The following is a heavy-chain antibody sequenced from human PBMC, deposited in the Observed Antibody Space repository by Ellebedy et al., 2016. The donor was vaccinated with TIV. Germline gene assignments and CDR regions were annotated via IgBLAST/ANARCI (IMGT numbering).Heavy chain of an antibody. CDR3: ATDGSYGDYLSPTHAFVI. CDR2: INQDGSQK. D-gene: IGHD4-17*01. V-gene: IGHV3-7*01. Sequence: GESLKISCAASEFPFSNYWMSWVRQAPGKGLEWVANINQDGSQKYFVDSVKGRFTLSRDHAKNSLYLQMNSLRDEDTAVYYCATDGSYGDYLSPTHAFVIWGQGTRVTVSS. J-gene: IGHJ3*02. CDR1: EFPFSNYW.